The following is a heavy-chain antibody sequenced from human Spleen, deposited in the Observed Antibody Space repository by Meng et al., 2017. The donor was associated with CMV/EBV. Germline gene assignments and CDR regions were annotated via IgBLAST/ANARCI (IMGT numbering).Heavy chain of an antibody. J-gene: IGHJ5*02. CDR2: INSDGSST. Sequence: GGSLRLSCAASGFTFRTCWMHWVRQSPGKGLVWVSRINSDGSSTTYADTVKGRFTISRDNAKNTLYLQMNSLRAEHTAFYYCARDVGWFDPWGQGTLVTVSS. CDR3: ARDVGWFDP. V-gene: IGHV3-74*03. D-gene: IGHD1-26*01. CDR1: GFTFRTCW.